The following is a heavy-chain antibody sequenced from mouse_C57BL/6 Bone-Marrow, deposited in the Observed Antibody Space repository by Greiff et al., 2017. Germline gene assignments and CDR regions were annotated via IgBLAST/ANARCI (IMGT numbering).Heavy chain of an antibody. V-gene: IGHV1-9*01. J-gene: IGHJ1*03. CDR2: ILPGSGST. Sequence: VQLQQSGAELMKPGASVKLSCKATGYTFTGYWIEWVKQRPGHGLEWIGEILPGSGSTNYNEKFKGKATFTADTSSNTAYMQLSSLTTEDSAIYYCARRASYYGSRPDWYFDVWGTGTTVTVSS. D-gene: IGHD1-1*01. CDR1: GYTFTGYW. CDR3: ARRASYYGSRPDWYFDV.